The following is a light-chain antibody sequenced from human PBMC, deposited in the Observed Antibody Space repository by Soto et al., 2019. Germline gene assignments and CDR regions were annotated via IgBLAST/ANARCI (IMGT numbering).Light chain of an antibody. CDR3: QVYGNSLWT. CDR1: QTFPSAY. Sequence: IVLTQSPGTLSLSPGERATLSCRASQTFPSAYLAWYQQRPGQAPRLLISGASNRATGIPDRFSGSESGTDFTLTISRLEPEDFAVYYCQVYGNSLWTFGQGTKVEIK. V-gene: IGKV3-20*01. CDR2: GAS. J-gene: IGKJ1*01.